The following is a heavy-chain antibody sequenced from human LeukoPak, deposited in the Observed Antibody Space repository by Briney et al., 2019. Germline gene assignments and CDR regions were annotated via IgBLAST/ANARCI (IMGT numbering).Heavy chain of an antibody. CDR2: INHSGST. CDR3: ARATIWPSYGMDV. CDR1: GGSFSGYY. D-gene: IGHD5-12*01. V-gene: IGHV4-34*01. Sequence: SETLSLTCAVYGGSFSGYYWSWIRQPPGKGLEWIGEINHSGSTNYNPSLKSRVTISVDTSKNQFSLKLSSVTAADTAVYYCARATIWPSYGMDVWGQGTTVTVSS. J-gene: IGHJ6*02.